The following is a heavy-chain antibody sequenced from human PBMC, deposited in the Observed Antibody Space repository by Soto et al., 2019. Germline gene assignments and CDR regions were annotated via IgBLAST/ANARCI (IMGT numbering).Heavy chain of an antibody. Sequence: QVQLQESGPGLVKPSETLSLTCTVSGGSISNYYWSWIRQPPGEGLEWIAYISYRGSSSYNPSLKSRVTITVDTTKNQSSLTLSFVTDADTAVYYCARSGGNTGYDYWGQGTLVTVSS. CDR2: ISYRGSS. D-gene: IGHD5-12*01. J-gene: IGHJ4*02. V-gene: IGHV4-59*08. CDR3: ARSGGNTGYDY. CDR1: GGSISNYY.